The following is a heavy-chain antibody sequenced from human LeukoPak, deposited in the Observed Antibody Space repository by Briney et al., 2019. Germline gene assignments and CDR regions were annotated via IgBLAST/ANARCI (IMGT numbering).Heavy chain of an antibody. CDR2: ISESSSSK. CDR3: ARDGGGPDAFDI. Sequence: GGSLRLSCAVSGLTFSSYSMNWVRQAPGRGLEWVSHISESSSSKHYADSVRGRFTVSRDNAKNSPYLQMNSLRAEDTAVYYCARDGGGPDAFDIWGQGTMVTVSS. J-gene: IGHJ3*02. CDR1: GLTFSSYS. V-gene: IGHV3-48*01.